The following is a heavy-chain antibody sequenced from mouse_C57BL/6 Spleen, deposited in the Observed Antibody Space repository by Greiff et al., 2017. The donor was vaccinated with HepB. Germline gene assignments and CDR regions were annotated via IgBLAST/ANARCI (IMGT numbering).Heavy chain of an antibody. J-gene: IGHJ4*01. CDR1: GFTFSDYG. CDR2: ISSGSSTI. CDR3: ARDGWGYAMDY. Sequence: EVKLVESGGGLVKPGGSLKLSCAASGFTFSDYGMHWVRQAPEKGLEWVAYISSGSSTIYYADTVKGRFTISRDNAKNTLFLQMTSLRSEDTAMYYCARDGWGYAMDYWGQGTSVTVSS. V-gene: IGHV5-17*01. D-gene: IGHD2-3*01.